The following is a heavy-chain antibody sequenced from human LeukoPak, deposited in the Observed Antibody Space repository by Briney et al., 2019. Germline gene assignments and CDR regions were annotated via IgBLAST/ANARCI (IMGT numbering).Heavy chain of an antibody. D-gene: IGHD3-22*01. V-gene: IGHV4-61*01. CDR3: ARSFSSGYYSSYYFDY. CDR1: GGSVRGDRYY. J-gene: IGHJ4*02. Sequence: SETLSLTCTVPGGSVRGDRYYWNWIRQPPGKGLEWVGEIYHSGSTIYNPSLKSRVTISVDMSKNQFSLKLSSVTAADTAVYYCARSFSSGYYSSYYFDYWGQGTLVTVSS. CDR2: IYHSGST.